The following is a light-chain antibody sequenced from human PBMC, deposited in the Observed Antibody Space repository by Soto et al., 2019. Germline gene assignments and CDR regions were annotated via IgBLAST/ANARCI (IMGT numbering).Light chain of an antibody. Sequence: QSVLTQPASVSGSPGQSIPISCTGTSSDVGGYNYVSWYQQHPGKAPKLMIYDVSSRPSGVSNRFSGSKSGNTASLTISGLLSEDEADYYCTSYTTNKTPLFGGGTQLTVL. V-gene: IGLV2-14*03. J-gene: IGLJ2*01. CDR1: SSDVGGYNY. CDR2: DVS. CDR3: TSYTTNKTPL.